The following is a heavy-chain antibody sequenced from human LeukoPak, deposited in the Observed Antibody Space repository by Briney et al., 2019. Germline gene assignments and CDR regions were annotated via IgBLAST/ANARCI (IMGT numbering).Heavy chain of an antibody. CDR1: GYTFTGNG. Sequence: ASVKVSCKASGYTFTGNGITWVRQAPGQGLEWMGWINAYNGNTVYAQMFEGRVTLITDTSTTTAYMELTNLRSEDTAVYHCARIEGMASTMGDWGQGTLVTVSS. J-gene: IGHJ4*02. D-gene: IGHD5/OR15-5a*01. CDR3: ARIEGMASTMGD. V-gene: IGHV1-18*01. CDR2: INAYNGNT.